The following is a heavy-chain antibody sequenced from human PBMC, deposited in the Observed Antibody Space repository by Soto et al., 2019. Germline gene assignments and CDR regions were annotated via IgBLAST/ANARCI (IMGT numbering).Heavy chain of an antibody. Sequence: PGESLKISCKGSGYSFTSYWISWVRQMPGKGLEWMGRIDPSDSYTNYSPSFQGHVTISADKSISTAYLQWSSLKASDTAMYYCARQGAYDYVWGSYRYRFHYYGMDVWGQGTTVTV. CDR3: ARQGAYDYVWGSYRYRFHYYGMDV. D-gene: IGHD3-16*02. CDR2: IDPSDSYT. V-gene: IGHV5-10-1*01. CDR1: GYSFTSYW. J-gene: IGHJ6*02.